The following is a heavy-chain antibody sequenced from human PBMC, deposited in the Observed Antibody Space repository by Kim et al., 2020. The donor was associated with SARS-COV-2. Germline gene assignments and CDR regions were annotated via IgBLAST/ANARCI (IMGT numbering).Heavy chain of an antibody. Sequence: SETLSLTCTVSGGSISSSSYYWGWIRQPPGKGLEWIGSIHYSGSTYYNPSLKSRVTISVDTAKNQFSLKLSPVTAADTAVYYCARQLGQWLVLASPFDYWGQGTLVTVFS. V-gene: IGHV4-39*01. J-gene: IGHJ4*02. D-gene: IGHD6-19*01. CDR1: GGSISSSSYY. CDR2: IHYSGST. CDR3: ARQLGQWLVLASPFDY.